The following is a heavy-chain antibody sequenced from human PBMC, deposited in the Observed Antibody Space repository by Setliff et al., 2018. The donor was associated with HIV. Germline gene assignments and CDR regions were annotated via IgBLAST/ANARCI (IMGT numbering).Heavy chain of an antibody. CDR2: IIPIVNIA. J-gene: IGHJ6*02. V-gene: IGHV1-69*10. Sequence: GASVKVSCKASGGNFNNYAITWVRQAPGQGLEWMGGIIPIVNIANYAQKFQGRVIITADKSTSTAYMEVRSLRSEDTAVYYCAGSAHSYSYMGYYYHTMDVWGQGTTVTVSS. CDR1: GGNFNNYA. CDR3: AGSAHSYSYMGYYYHTMDV. D-gene: IGHD4-4*01.